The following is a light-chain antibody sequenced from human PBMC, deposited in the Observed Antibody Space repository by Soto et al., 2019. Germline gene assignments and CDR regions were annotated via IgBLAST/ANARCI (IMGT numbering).Light chain of an antibody. V-gene: IGLV2-14*01. J-gene: IGLJ1*01. CDR1: SSDY. CDR3: SSYTGNKTYV. Sequence: QSALTLPGSVSGSPGQSITISCTGPSSDYVSWYQQHPGKAPKLLIYDLTIRPSGVSDRFSGSKSGNTASLTISGLQADDEADYYCSSYTGNKTYVFPKGTKATVL. CDR2: DLT.